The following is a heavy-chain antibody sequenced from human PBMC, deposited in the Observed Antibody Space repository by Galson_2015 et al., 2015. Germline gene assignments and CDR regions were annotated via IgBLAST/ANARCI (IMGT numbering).Heavy chain of an antibody. D-gene: IGHD2-8*01. J-gene: IGHJ1*01. Sequence: SLRLSCAASGFTFSSYGMHWVRQAPGKGLEWVAIISYDGSNEYYADSVKGRFTISRDNSKNTLFLQINSLRAEDTAVYYCALMGNWGQGTLVTVSS. V-gene: IGHV3-30*03. CDR3: ALMGN. CDR2: ISYDGSNE. CDR1: GFTFSSYG.